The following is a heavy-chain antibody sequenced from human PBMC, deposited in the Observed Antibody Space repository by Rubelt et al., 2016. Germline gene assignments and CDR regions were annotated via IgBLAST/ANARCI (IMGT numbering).Heavy chain of an antibody. CDR3: ARGIAVRSANHHLDS. CDR2: LYHSGCT. J-gene: IGHJ4*02. V-gene: IGHV4-4*02. CDR1: GVSLTRSNW. D-gene: IGHD1-14*01. Sequence: QMQLQESGPGLVKPSGTLSLTCTVSGVSLTRSNWWTWVRQPPGKGLEWMGELYHSGCTNYNPSLKNRVIISVDKSKNQFARTWNSGTAADTAVDYWARGIAVRSANHHLDSWGQGTLVTGSS.